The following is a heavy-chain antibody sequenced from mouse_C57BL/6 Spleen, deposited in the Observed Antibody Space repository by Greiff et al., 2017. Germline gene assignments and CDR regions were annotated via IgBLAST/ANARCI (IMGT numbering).Heavy chain of an antibody. CDR1: GYTFTTYP. D-gene: IGHD2-3*01. V-gene: IGHV1-47*01. J-gene: IGHJ1*03. Sequence: VQLQQSGAELVKPGASVKMSCKASGYTFTTYPIEWMKQNHGKSLEWIGNFHPYNDDTKYNEKFKGKATLTVEKSSSTVYLELSRLTSDDSAVYYCASAIKNGYYGWYFDVWGTGTTVTVSS. CDR2: FHPYNDDT. CDR3: ASAIKNGYYGWYFDV.